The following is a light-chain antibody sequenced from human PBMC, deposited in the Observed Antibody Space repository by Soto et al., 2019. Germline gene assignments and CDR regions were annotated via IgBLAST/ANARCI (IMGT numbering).Light chain of an antibody. CDR1: SSDVGGYNY. CDR2: DVN. CDR3: CSFTGTNTVV. V-gene: IGLV2-11*01. J-gene: IGLJ2*01. Sequence: QSVLTQPRSVSGSPGQSVTISCTGASSDVGGYNYVSWYQQRPGNAPKVMIYDVNKLPSGVADRFSGSKSGNTASLTISGLQAEDEADYYCCSFTGTNTVVFGGGTKLTVL.